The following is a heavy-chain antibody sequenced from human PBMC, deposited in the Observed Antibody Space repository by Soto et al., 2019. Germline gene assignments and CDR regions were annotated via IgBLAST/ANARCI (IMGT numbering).Heavy chain of an antibody. Sequence: EVQLLESGGGLVQPGGSLRLSCAASGFTFSSYAMSWVRQAPGKGLEWVSAISGSGGSTYYADSVKGRFTISRDNSKNTMYLQMNSLRAEDTAVYYCAKDFPAAIFGVRWFDPCGQGTLVTVSS. V-gene: IGHV3-23*01. CDR3: AKDFPAAIFGVRWFDP. CDR1: GFTFSSYA. D-gene: IGHD3-3*01. J-gene: IGHJ5*02. CDR2: ISGSGGST.